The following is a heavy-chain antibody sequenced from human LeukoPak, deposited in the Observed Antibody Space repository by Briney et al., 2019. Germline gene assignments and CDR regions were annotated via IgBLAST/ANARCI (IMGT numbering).Heavy chain of an antibody. CDR2: LSYDGSNK. D-gene: IGHD3-3*01. Sequence: GGSLRLSCAASGFTFSSYGMHWVRQAPGKGLEWVAVLSYDGSNKYYADSVKGRFTISRDNSKNTLYLQMNSLRAEDTAVYYCATGLRFLEWLFPRFDYWGQGTLVTVSS. J-gene: IGHJ4*02. CDR3: ATGLRFLEWLFPRFDY. CDR1: GFTFSSYG. V-gene: IGHV3-30*03.